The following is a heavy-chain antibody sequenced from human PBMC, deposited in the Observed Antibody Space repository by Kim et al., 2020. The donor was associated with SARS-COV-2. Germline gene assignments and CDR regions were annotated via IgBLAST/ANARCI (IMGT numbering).Heavy chain of an antibody. D-gene: IGHD3-22*01. V-gene: IGHV1-46*01. J-gene: IGHJ3*02. CDR1: GYTFTSYY. CDR3: ARGGPSFYYDSSGYSLGAFDI. CDR2: INPSGGST. Sequence: ASVKVSCKASGYTFTSYYMHWVRQAPGQGLEWMGIINPSGGSTSYAQKFQGRVTMTRDTSTSTVYMELSSLRSEDTAVYYCARGGPSFYYDSSGYSLGAFDIWGQGTMVTVSS.